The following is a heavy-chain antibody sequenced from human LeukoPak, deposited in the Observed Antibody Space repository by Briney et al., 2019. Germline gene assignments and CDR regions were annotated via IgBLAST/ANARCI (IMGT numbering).Heavy chain of an antibody. CDR1: GGSISSYY. Sequence: PSETLSLTCTVSGGSISSYYWSWIRQPPGKGLEWIGEINHSGSTNYNPSLKSRVTISVDTSKNQFSLKLSSVTAADTAVYYCARGQVGGYWGQGTLVTVSP. CDR2: INHSGST. J-gene: IGHJ4*02. D-gene: IGHD2-15*01. CDR3: ARGQVGGY. V-gene: IGHV4-34*01.